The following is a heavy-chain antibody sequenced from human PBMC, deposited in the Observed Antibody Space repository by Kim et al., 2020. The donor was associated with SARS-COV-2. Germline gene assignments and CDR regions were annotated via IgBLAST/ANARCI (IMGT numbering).Heavy chain of an antibody. CDR2: IRSKAYGGTT. CDR1: GFTFGDYA. J-gene: IGHJ4*02. V-gene: IGHV3-49*03. CDR3: TRESEMATTDN. Sequence: GGSLRLSCTASGFTFGDYAMSWFRQAPGKGLEWVGFIRSKAYGGTTEYAASVKGRFTISRDDSKSIAYLQMNSLKTEDTAVYYCTRESEMATTDNWGQGTLVTVSS. D-gene: IGHD1-1*01.